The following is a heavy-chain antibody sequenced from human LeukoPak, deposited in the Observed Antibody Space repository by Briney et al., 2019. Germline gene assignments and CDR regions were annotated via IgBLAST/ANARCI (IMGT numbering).Heavy chain of an antibody. CDR2: INPSGGST. D-gene: IGHD2-2*01. CDR1: GGTFSSYA. CDR3: ARDEGCSSTSCLFDY. Sequence: GASVKVSCRASGGTFSSYAISWVRQAPGQGLEWMGIINPSGGSTNYAQKFQGRVTMTRDMSTSTVYMELSSLRSEDTAVYYCARDEGCSSTSCLFDYWGQGTLVTVSS. V-gene: IGHV1-46*01. J-gene: IGHJ4*02.